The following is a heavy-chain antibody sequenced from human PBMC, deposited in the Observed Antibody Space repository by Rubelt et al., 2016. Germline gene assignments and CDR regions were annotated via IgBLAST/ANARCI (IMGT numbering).Heavy chain of an antibody. CDR3: ASSPHYYYDSSGYYRAPMDV. D-gene: IGHD3-22*01. J-gene: IGHJ6*03. V-gene: IGHV4-34*01. CDR1: GGSFSGYY. Sequence: QVQLQQWGAGLLKPSETLSLTCAVYGGSFSGYYWSWIRQPPGKGLEWIGSIYHSGSTYYNPSLKGRVTISVDTAKNQFSLKLSSVTAADTAVYYCASSPHYYYDSSGYYRAPMDVWGKGTTVTVSS. CDR2: IYHSGST.